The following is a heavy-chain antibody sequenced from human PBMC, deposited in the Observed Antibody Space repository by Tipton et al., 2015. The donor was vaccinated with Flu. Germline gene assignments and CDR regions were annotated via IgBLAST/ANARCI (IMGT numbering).Heavy chain of an antibody. D-gene: IGHD3-10*01. J-gene: IGHJ5*02. CDR2: IYHSGSS. CDR1: GYAISSGFY. CDR3: AREGEWFGERGEIDA. V-gene: IGHV4-38-2*02. Sequence: GLVKPSETLSLSCNVSGYAISSGFYWGWIRQPPGKGLEWIGSIYHSGSSDYNPSLKSRVTISVDTSKNEFSLKLSPVTAADTAVYYCAREGEWFGERGEIDAWGQGTLVTVS.